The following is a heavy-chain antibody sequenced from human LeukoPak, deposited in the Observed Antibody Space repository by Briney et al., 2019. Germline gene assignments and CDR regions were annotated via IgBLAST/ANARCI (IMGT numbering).Heavy chain of an antibody. CDR3: ARDSHGDYGFDY. J-gene: IGHJ4*02. D-gene: IGHD4-17*01. V-gene: IGHV3-53*01. CDR2: IYSGGST. Sequence: PGGSLRLSCAASGFTVSSNYMSWVRQARGKGLEGVSVIYSGGSTYYADSVKGRFTISRDNSKNTLYLQMNSLRAEDTAVYYCARDSHGDYGFDYWGQGTLVTVSS. CDR1: GFTVSSNY.